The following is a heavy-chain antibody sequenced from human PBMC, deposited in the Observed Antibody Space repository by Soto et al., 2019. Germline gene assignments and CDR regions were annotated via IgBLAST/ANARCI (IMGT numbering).Heavy chain of an antibody. J-gene: IGHJ5*02. V-gene: IGHV4-30-2*01. CDR1: GGSISSGGYS. D-gene: IGHD3-9*01. CDR2: ICHSGST. CDR3: ARDLTGYPNWFDP. Sequence: TLSLTCAVSGGSISSGGYSWSWIRQPPGKGLEWIGYICHSGSTYYNPSLKSRVTISVDRSKNQFSLKLSSVTAADTAVYYCARDLTGYPNWFDPWGQGTLVTVSA.